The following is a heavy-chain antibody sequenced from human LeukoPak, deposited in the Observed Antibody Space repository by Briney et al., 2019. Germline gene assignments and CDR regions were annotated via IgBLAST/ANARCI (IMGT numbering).Heavy chain of an antibody. J-gene: IGHJ4*02. V-gene: IGHV2-5*02. CDR2: IYWDDDK. CDR3: SRLLRYFDCFDY. CDR1: GFSLSTSGVG. D-gene: IGHD3-9*01. Sequence: SGPTLVKPTQTLTLTRTFSGFSLSTSGVGVGWIRQPPGKALEWLALIYWDDDKRYSPSLKSRLTITKDTSKNQVVLTMTNMDPVDTATYYCSRLLRYFDCFDYWGQGTLVTVSS.